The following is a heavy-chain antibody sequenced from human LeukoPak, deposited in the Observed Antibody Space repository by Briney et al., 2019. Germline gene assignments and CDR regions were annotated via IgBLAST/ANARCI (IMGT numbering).Heavy chain of an antibody. CDR2: ISDSGGST. V-gene: IGHV3-23*01. CDR1: GFTFSSYG. J-gene: IGHJ6*03. D-gene: IGHD3-10*01. Sequence: GGSLRLSCAASGFTFSSYGMSWVRQAPGKGLEWVSSISDSGGSTYYADSVKGRFTISRDNSKNTLYLQMNSLRAEDTAVYYCARGSDYYGSGRGYYYMDVWGKGTTVTISS. CDR3: ARGSDYYGSGRGYYYMDV.